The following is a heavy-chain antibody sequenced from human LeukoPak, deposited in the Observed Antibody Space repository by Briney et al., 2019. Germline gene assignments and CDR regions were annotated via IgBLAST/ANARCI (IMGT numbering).Heavy chain of an antibody. D-gene: IGHD4-17*01. CDR1: GFTFSSYA. CDR3: AKTYGDYGRFSDY. V-gene: IGHV3-23*01. CDR2: ISGSGGST. J-gene: IGHJ4*02. Sequence: GGSLRLSCAASGFTFSSYALSWVRQAPGKGLEWVSAISGSGGSTYYADSVKGRFTISRDNSKNTLYLQMNSLRAEDTAVYYCAKTYGDYGRFSDYWGQGTLVTVSS.